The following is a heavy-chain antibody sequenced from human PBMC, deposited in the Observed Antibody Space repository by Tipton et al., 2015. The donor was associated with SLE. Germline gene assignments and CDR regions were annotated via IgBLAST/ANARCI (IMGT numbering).Heavy chain of an antibody. CDR2: ISSSSSYI. D-gene: IGHD6-19*01. Sequence: SLRLSCAASGFTFSSYSMNWVRQAPGKGLEWVSSISSSSSYIYYAASVKGRFTISRDNAKNSLYLQMNSLRAEDTAVYYCARDIASCTGYSSGWYPCWFDPWGQGTLVTVSS. V-gene: IGHV3-21*01. J-gene: IGHJ5*02. CDR3: ARDIASCTGYSSGWYPCWFDP. CDR1: GFTFSSYS.